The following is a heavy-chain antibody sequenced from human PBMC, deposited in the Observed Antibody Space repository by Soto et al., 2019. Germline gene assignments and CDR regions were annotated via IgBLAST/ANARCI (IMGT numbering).Heavy chain of an antibody. D-gene: IGHD3-9*01. Sequence: QVQLQESGPGLVKPSQTLSLTCTVSGGSISSGGYYWSWIRQHPGKGLEWIGYIYYSGSTYYNPSLKSRVTLPVDTSKNQLSLKLSSVTAADTAVYYCASNQYYDIVYTREPGMDVWGKGTTVTVSS. CDR1: GGSISSGGYY. CDR3: ASNQYYDIVYTREPGMDV. V-gene: IGHV4-31*03. CDR2: IYYSGST. J-gene: IGHJ6*03.